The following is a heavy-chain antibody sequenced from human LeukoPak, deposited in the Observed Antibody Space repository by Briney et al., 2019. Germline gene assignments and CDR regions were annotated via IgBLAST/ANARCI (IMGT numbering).Heavy chain of an antibody. CDR2: ISGSGGST. J-gene: IGHJ2*01. V-gene: IGHV3-23*01. Sequence: GGSLRLSCAASGFTFSSYAMSWVRQAPGKGLEWVSAISGSGGSTYYADSVKGRFTISRDNSKNTLYLQMNSLRAEDTAVYYCAKGPLAYYYGEVFDPWGRGTLVTVSS. CDR3: AKGPLAYYYGEVFDP. CDR1: GFTFSSYA. D-gene: IGHD3-10*01.